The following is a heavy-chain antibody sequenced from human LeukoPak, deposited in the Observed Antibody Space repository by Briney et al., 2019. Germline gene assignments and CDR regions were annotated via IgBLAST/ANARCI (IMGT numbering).Heavy chain of an antibody. V-gene: IGHV4-39*01. Sequence: PSETLSLTCTVSGGSISSGSYYSGWIRQPPGKGPERIGRIYYSGSTYYNPSLQSRVTISIDTSKNQFSLKLSSVTAADTAVYYCARLTSNGATYFEYWGQGTLVTVSS. D-gene: IGHD2-2*01. CDR3: ARLTSNGATYFEY. CDR1: GGSISSGSYY. CDR2: IYYSGST. J-gene: IGHJ4*02.